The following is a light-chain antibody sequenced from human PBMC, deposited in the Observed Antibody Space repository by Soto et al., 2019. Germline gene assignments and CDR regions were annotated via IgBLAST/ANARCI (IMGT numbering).Light chain of an antibody. CDR3: QQYGSSPRT. CDR2: GAS. J-gene: IGKJ1*01. Sequence: EVVLTQSPGTLSLSPGERATLPCRASQSVSNSYLAWYQQKPGQAPRLLIYGASTRATGIPDRFSGSGSGTDFTLTISRLEPEDFAVYYCQQYGSSPRTFGQGTKVENK. CDR1: QSVSNSY. V-gene: IGKV3-20*01.